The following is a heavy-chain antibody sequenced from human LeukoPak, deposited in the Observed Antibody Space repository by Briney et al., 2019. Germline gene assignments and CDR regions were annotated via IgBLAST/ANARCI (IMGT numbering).Heavy chain of an antibody. Sequence: SETLSLTCTVSGGSISSSSYYWGWIRQPPGKGLEWIGYMYYSGTTSYNPSLKSRVTLSTDTSKNHFSLKLYSVTAADTSVYYCARHDNYPGFGRGFDPWGQGFLVTVTS. J-gene: IGHJ5*02. CDR3: ARHDNYPGFGRGFDP. V-gene: IGHV4-61*05. CDR2: MYYSGTT. CDR1: GGSISSSSYY. D-gene: IGHD3-22*01.